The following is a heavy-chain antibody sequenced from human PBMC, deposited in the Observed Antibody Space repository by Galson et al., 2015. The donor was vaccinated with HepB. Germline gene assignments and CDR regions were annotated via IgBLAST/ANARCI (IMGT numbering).Heavy chain of an antibody. CDR1: GFTFSSYS. CDR3: SKGWSGGAFDI. V-gene: IGHV3-21*01. CDR2: ISSSSSYI. Sequence: SLRLSCATSGFTFSSYSMNWVRQTPGKGLEWVSSISSSSSYIYYADSVKGRFTISRDNAKNSLYLQMNSLRAEDTAIYYCSKGWSGGAFDIWGQGTMVTVSS. J-gene: IGHJ3*02. D-gene: IGHD6-13*01.